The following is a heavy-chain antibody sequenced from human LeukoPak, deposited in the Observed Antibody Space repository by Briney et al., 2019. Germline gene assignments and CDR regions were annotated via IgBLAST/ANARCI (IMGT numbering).Heavy chain of an antibody. D-gene: IGHD3-22*01. CDR2: ISSSDSTI. Sequence: GESLRLSCAASGFTFSSYAMNWVRQAPGKGLEWVSYISSSDSTIYYADSVKGRFTISRDNAKNSLYLQMNSLRAEDTAVYYCAREMDYYDSRPIDYWGQGTLVTVSS. CDR3: AREMDYYDSRPIDY. CDR1: GFTFSSYA. J-gene: IGHJ4*02. V-gene: IGHV3-48*03.